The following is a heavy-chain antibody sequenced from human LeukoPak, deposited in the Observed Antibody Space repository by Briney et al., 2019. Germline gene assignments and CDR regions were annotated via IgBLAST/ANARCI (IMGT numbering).Heavy chain of an antibody. CDR1: GFTFSTYA. J-gene: IGHJ5*02. Sequence: GGSLRLSCAASGFTFSTYAMSWVRQAPGKGLEWVGRIKSKTDGGTTDYAAPVKGRFTISRDDSKNTLYLQLNSLKAEDTAVYYCTTDPSILRYFDWLLASWGQGTLVTVSS. CDR2: IKSKTDGGTT. CDR3: TTDPSILRYFDWLLAS. D-gene: IGHD3-9*01. V-gene: IGHV3-15*01.